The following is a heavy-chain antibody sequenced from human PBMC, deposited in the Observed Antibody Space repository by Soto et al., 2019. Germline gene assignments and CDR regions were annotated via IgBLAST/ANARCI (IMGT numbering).Heavy chain of an antibody. CDR3: ARGPSGDKVDY. CDR1: GDSISNVNYC. Sequence: QVQLQESGPGLVKPSQTLSLTCTVSGDSISNVNYCWSWIRQPPDKGLEWIVHIYDGGSTYNNPSLTSRVTRSVDTSKNRFSLQLRSVSAADTAVYYCARGPSGDKVDYWGQGTLVTVSS. CDR2: IYDGGST. D-gene: IGHD7-27*01. V-gene: IGHV4-30-4*01. J-gene: IGHJ4*02.